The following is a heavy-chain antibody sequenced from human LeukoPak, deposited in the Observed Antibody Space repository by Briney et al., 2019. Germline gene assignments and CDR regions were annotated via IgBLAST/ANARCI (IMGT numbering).Heavy chain of an antibody. CDR1: GGSIRSYY. CDR3: ARYFLGYCSSTSCSKDYYGMDV. J-gene: IGHJ6*02. D-gene: IGHD2-2*01. CDR2: IYYSRST. Sequence: KPSETLSLTCTVSGGSIRSYYWSWIRQPPGKGLEWIGYIYYSRSTNYNPSLKSRVTISVDTSKNQFSLKLSSVTAADTAVYYCARYFLGYCSSTSCSKDYYGMDVWGQGTTVTVSS. V-gene: IGHV4-59*08.